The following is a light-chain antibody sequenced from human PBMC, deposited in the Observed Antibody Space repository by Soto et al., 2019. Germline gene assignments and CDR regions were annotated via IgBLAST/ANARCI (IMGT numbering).Light chain of an antibody. J-gene: IGLJ1*01. V-gene: IGLV2-14*01. CDR3: SSYTSNSTLYV. Sequence: QSVLTQPASVSGSPGQSITISCTGTSSDVGAYNYVSWYQQHPGKAPKLMIYDVSNRPSGVSNRFSGSKSGNTASLTISGLQAEDEAAYSCSSYTSNSTLYVFGTGTQLTVL. CDR2: DVS. CDR1: SSDVGAYNY.